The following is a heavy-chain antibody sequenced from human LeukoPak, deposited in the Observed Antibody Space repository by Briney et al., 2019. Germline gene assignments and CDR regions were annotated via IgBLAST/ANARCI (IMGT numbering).Heavy chain of an antibody. V-gene: IGHV1-18*01. CDR2: IGTYGGDT. Sequence: ASVKVSCKATSRISWVRQAPGQGLAWMGWIGTYGGDTYYAQKFQSRITVTTDTSTSTDYMEQRNRGSDDTAVYYCARDLWNFYDYSRYNRDFDSWGQGTLVTVSS. CDR3: ARDLWNFYDYSRYNRDFDS. D-gene: IGHD1-14*01. CDR1: TSR. J-gene: IGHJ5*01.